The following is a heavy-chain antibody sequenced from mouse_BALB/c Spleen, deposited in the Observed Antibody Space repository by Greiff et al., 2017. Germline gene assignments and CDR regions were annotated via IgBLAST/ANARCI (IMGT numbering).Heavy chain of an antibody. CDR3: ARGGYGSSYAMDY. V-gene: IGHV1S135*01. J-gene: IGHJ4*01. D-gene: IGHD1-1*01. Sequence: VHVKQSGPELEKPGASVKISCKASGYSFTGYNMNWVKQSNGKSLEWIGNIDPYYGGTSYNQKFKGKATLTVDKSSSTAYMELARLTSEDSAIYYCARGGYGSSYAMDYWGQGTSVTVSS. CDR1: GYSFTGYN. CDR2: IDPYYGGT.